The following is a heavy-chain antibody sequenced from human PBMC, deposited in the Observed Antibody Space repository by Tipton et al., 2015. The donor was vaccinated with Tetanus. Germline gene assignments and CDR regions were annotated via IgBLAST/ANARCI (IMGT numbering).Heavy chain of an antibody. J-gene: IGHJ5*02. CDR2: ISSSSSYI. CDR3: ARDREMATSGGWFVP. Sequence: SLRLSCAASGFTFSSYSMNWVRQAPGKGLEWVSSISSSSSYIYYADSVKGRFTISRDNAKNSLYLQMNSLRAEDTAVYYCARDREMATSGGWFVPWGQGTLVTVSS. D-gene: IGHD5-24*01. CDR1: GFTFSSYS. V-gene: IGHV3-21*01.